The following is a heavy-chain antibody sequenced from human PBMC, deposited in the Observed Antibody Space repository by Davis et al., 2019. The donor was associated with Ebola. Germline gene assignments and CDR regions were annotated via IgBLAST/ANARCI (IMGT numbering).Heavy chain of an antibody. J-gene: IGHJ6*02. Sequence: SVKVSCKASGGTFSSYAISWVRQAPGQGLEWMGGIIPIFGTANYAQKFQGRVTITADESTSTAYMELSSLRSEDTAVYYCARGGYYYDSSGYSSVVDVWGQGTTVTVSS. V-gene: IGHV1-69*13. CDR3: ARGGYYYDSSGYSSVVDV. D-gene: IGHD3-22*01. CDR1: GGTFSSYA. CDR2: IIPIFGTA.